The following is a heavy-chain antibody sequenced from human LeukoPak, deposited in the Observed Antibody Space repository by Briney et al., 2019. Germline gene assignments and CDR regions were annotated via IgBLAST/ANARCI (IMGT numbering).Heavy chain of an antibody. V-gene: IGHV1-8*01. CDR2: MTPESGNS. CDR3: ARATNYYYDSSGYVD. CDR1: GYTFTDEN. J-gene: IGHJ4*02. Sequence: GASVKVSCKASGYTFTDENIIWVRQAPGQGLEWMAWMTPESGNSGHVQKFEDRITLTSDNSISTAYMELSSLRSEDTAVYYCARATNYYYDSSGYVDWGQGTLVTVSS. D-gene: IGHD3-22*01.